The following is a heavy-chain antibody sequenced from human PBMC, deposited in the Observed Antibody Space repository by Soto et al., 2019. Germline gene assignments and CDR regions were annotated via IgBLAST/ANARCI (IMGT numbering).Heavy chain of an antibody. CDR2: TYYRSKWYN. CDR1: GDSVSSNSAA. V-gene: IGHV6-1*01. CDR3: AREEVEMATKGSYYYGMDV. D-gene: IGHD1-26*01. J-gene: IGHJ6*02. Sequence: SQTLSLTCXISGDSVSSNSAAWNWIRQSPSRGLEWLGRTYYRSKWYNDYAVSVKSRITINPDTSKNQFSLQLNSVTPEDTAVYYCAREEVEMATKGSYYYGMDVWGQGTTVTVSS.